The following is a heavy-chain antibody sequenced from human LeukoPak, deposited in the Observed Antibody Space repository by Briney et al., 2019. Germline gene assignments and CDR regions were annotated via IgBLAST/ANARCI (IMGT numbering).Heavy chain of an antibody. CDR2: INPNTGGT. D-gene: IGHD3-10*01. Sequence: ASVTVSFTSSVYTFTAYYMHWVRQAPGQGLEWMGWINPNTGGTSYAQKFQGRVTMTRDTSISTAYLELSRLRSDATAVYYCASLGDYYGSGSYAPFDYWGQGTLVTVSS. J-gene: IGHJ4*02. V-gene: IGHV1-2*02. CDR1: VYTFTAYY. CDR3: ASLGDYYGSGSYAPFDY.